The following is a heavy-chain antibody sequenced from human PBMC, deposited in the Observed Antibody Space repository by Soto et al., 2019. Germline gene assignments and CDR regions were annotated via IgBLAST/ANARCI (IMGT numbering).Heavy chain of an antibody. J-gene: IGHJ6*02. D-gene: IGHD3-10*01. V-gene: IGHV3-33*01. CDR3: ARDRVVRYMDV. CDR1: GFTFSSNG. Sequence: QVELVESGGGVVQPGRSLRLSCAASGFTFSSNGMHWVRQAPGKGLEWVAVIWYDGSNEYYSDSVKGRFTISRDNSKNTLYLQMNSLRAEDTAVYYCARDRVVRYMDVWGQGTTVTVSS. CDR2: IWYDGSNE.